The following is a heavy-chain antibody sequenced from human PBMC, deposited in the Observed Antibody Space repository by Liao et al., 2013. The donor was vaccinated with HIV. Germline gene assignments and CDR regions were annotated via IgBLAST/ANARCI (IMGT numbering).Heavy chain of an antibody. D-gene: IGHD6-13*01. J-gene: IGHJ4*02. V-gene: IGHV4-59*01. CDR2: IYYSGST. CDR3: AGTRYSSSWYG. Sequence: QVQLQESGPGLVKPSETLSLTCTVSGGSISSYYWSWIRQPPGKGLEWIGYIYYSGSTNYNPSLKSRVTISVDTSKNQFSLKLSSVTAADTAVYYCAGTRYSSSWYGWGQGTLVTVSS. CDR1: GGSISSYY.